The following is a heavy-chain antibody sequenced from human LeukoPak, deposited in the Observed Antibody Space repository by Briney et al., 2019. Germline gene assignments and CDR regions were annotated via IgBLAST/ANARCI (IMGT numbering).Heavy chain of an antibody. D-gene: IGHD1-26*01. V-gene: IGHV1-2*02. CDR1: GYIFTRYY. CDR3: VRDIGELLPLANRFDP. J-gene: IGHJ5*02. Sequence: ASVKVSCQASGYIFTRYYMHWVRQAPGQGFEWMGWSNPNSGATNYEQKFQGRVTMTRDTSISTAYMELSRLRSDDTALYSCVRDIGELLPLANRFDPWGQGTLVTVSS. CDR2: SNPNSGAT.